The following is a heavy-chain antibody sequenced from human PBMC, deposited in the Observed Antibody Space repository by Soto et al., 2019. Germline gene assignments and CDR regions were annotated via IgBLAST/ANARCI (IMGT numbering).Heavy chain of an antibody. Sequence: ASVKVSCKTSGYTFSGFYIHWVRQAPGQGLESMGWVYPDSGGTDYAQKFQGRVAMTRDTSISTAYMELSRLRSDDTAVYYCRVNGVSEVDYWGQGTLVTVSS. CDR3: RVNGVSEVDY. J-gene: IGHJ4*02. V-gene: IGHV1-2*02. CDR2: VYPDSGGT. D-gene: IGHD2-8*01. CDR1: GYTFSGFY.